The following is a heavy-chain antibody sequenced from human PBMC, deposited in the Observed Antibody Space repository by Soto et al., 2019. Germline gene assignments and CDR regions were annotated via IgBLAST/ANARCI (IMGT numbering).Heavy chain of an antibody. Sequence: QVQLQQWGAGLLKPSETLSLTCAVYGGSFSGYYWSWIRQPPGKGLEWIGEINHSGSTNYNPSLKSRVTISVDTSKNQFSLKLSSVTAADTAVYYCARGRPPNRGYSYGPSENGAHFDYWGQGTLVTVSS. CDR3: ARGRPPNRGYSYGPSENGAHFDY. J-gene: IGHJ4*02. CDR1: GGSFSGYY. CDR2: INHSGST. V-gene: IGHV4-34*01. D-gene: IGHD5-18*01.